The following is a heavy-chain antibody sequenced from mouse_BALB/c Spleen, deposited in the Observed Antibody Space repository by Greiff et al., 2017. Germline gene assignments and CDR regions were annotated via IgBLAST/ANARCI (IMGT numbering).Heavy chain of an antibody. D-gene: IGHD1-1*01. J-gene: IGHJ2*01. CDR1: GFTFTDYY. CDR2: IRNKANGYTT. CDR3: ARVLLLRTLDY. V-gene: IGHV7-3*02. Sequence: EVHLVESGGGLVQPGGSLRLSCATSGFTFTDYYMSWVRQPPGKALEWLGFIRNKANGYTTEYSASVKGRFTISRDNSQSILYLQMNTLRAEDSATYYCARVLLLRTLDYWGQGTTLTVSS.